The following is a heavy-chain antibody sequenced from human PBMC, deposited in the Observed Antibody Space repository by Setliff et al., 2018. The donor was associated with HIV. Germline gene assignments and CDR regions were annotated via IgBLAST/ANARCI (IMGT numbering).Heavy chain of an antibody. J-gene: IGHJ5*02. CDR1: GYTFTGYF. V-gene: IGHV1-2*02. CDR3: AREVVVLAAIPERWFDP. D-gene: IGHD2-15*01. Sequence: ASVKVACKASGYTFTGYFLHWVRPAPGQGLEWMGWINPYSGVTKYAQKFQGRVTMTGDTFISTAYMELSRLRFDDTAVYYCAREVVVLAAIPERWFDPWGQGTPVTVSS. CDR2: INPYSGVT.